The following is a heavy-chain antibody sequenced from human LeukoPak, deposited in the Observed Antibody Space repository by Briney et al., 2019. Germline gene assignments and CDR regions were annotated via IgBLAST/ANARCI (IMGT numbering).Heavy chain of an antibody. CDR3: AKDDGPRGYSYGLFDY. J-gene: IGHJ4*02. CDR2: ISGSGGST. V-gene: IGHV3-23*01. CDR1: GFTFSSYA. Sequence: GGSLRLSCAASGFTFSSYAMSWVRQAPGKGLELVSAISGSGGSTYYADSVKGRFTISRDNSKNTLYLQMNSLRAEDTAVYYCAKDDGPRGYSYGLFDYWGQGTLVTVSS. D-gene: IGHD5-18*01.